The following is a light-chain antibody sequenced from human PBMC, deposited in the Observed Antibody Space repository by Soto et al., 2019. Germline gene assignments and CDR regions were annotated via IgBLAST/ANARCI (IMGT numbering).Light chain of an antibody. CDR3: ATWDDSLNAAV. CDR1: NSNIGGNT. J-gene: IGLJ1*01. V-gene: IGLV1-44*01. Sequence: QSALTQPPSASGTPGQRVTISCSGSNSNIGGNTVNWYQQLPGAAPKLLMYPNDQRPSGVPDRFSGSKFGTTASLAISGLQSEDEADYHCATWDDSLNAAVFGAGTKVTVL. CDR2: PND.